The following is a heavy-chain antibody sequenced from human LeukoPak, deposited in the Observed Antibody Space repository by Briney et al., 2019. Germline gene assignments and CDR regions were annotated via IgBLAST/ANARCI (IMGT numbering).Heavy chain of an antibody. J-gene: IGHJ4*02. CDR3: ARDGYSYGGTGTFDY. CDR1: GGTFSSYA. CDR2: IIPIFGTA. D-gene: IGHD5-18*01. V-gene: IGHV1-69*13. Sequence: SVKVSCKASGGTFSSYAISWVRQPPGQGLEWMGGIIPIFGTANYAQKFQGRVTITADESTSTAYMELSRLRAEDTAVYYCARDGYSYGGTGTFDYWGQGTLVTVSS.